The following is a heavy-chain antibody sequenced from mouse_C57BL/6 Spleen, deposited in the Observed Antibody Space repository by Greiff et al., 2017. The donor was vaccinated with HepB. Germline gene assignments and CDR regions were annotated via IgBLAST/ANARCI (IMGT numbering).Heavy chain of an antibody. CDR1: GYTFTSYW. D-gene: IGHD2-4*01. J-gene: IGHJ4*01. Sequence: QVQLKQSGAELVRPGSSVKLSCKASGYTFTSYWMHWVKQRPIQGLEWIGNIDPSDSETHYNQKFKDKATLTVDKSSSTAYMQLSSLTSEDSAVYYCATDYDGERYYAMDYWGQGTSVTDSS. V-gene: IGHV1-52*01. CDR3: ATDYDGERYYAMDY. CDR2: IDPSDSET.